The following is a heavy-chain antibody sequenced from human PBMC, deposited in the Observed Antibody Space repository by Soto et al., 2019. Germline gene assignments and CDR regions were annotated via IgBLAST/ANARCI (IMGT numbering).Heavy chain of an antibody. D-gene: IGHD3-9*01. J-gene: IGHJ3*02. CDR1: GYSFTSYW. CDR3: ARWDYYAILTGYFRSAFDI. V-gene: IGHV5-51*01. Sequence: EVQLVQSGAEVKKPGESLKISCKGSGYSFTSYWIGWVRQMPGKGLEWMGIIYPGDSDTRYSPSFQGQVTISADKSISTAYLQLSSLKASDTAMYYCARWDYYAILTGYFRSAFDIWGQGTMVTVSS. CDR2: IYPGDSDT.